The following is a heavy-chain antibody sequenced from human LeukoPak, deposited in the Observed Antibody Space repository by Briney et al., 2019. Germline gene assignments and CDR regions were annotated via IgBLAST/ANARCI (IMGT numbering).Heavy chain of an antibody. J-gene: IGHJ4*02. D-gene: IGHD3-3*01. CDR3: ARVLYYDFWSGPYYFDY. CDR1: GGSFSNYY. Sequence: SETLSLTCTVSGGSFSNYYWSWIRQPPGKGLEWIGYIYYSGSTNYNPSLKSRVTILVDTSKNQFSLTLSSVTAADTAVYYCARVLYYDFWSGPYYFDYWGQGTLVTVSS. CDR2: IYYSGST. V-gene: IGHV4-59*01.